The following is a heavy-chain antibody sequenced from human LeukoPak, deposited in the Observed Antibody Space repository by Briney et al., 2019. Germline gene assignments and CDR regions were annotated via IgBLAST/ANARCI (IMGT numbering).Heavy chain of an antibody. V-gene: IGHV4-4*02. CDR2: IYHSGST. Sequence: SGTLSLTCAVSGGSISSSNWWSWARQPPGKGLEWIGEIYHSGSTNYNPSLKSRVTISVDTSKNQFSLKLSSVTAADTAVYYCAREADIMITFGGVIVSDYWGQGTLVTVSS. D-gene: IGHD3-16*02. CDR1: GGSISSSNW. J-gene: IGHJ4*02. CDR3: AREADIMITFGGVIVSDY.